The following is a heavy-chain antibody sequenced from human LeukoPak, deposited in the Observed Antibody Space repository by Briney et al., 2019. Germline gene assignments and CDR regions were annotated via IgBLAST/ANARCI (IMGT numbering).Heavy chain of an antibody. CDR2: ISPSGDIT. J-gene: IGHJ4*02. CDR3: ATYRQVLLPFES. Sequence: PPGGSLRLSCAASGFTFSTYGIDWVRQAPGKGLKWVAGISPSGDITYYADSVMGRFSMSRDNRKSTVSLQMNSLRAEDTAIYYCATYRQVLLPFESWGQGTLVTVSS. CDR1: GFTFSTYG. D-gene: IGHD2-8*02. V-gene: IGHV3-23*01.